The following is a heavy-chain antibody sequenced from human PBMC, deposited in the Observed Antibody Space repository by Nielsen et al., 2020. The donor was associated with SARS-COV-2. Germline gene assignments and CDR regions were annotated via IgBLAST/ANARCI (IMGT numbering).Heavy chain of an antibody. CDR2: IWFDGTNP. CDR3: VRDSIPVAHPRGNWFDP. Sequence: GESLKISCAASGFTFSSHGMHWVRQPPGKGLEWVALIWFDGTNPHYADSVKGRFTISRDNSKNILYLQMNNLRAEDTAVYHCVRDSIPVAHPRGNWFDPWGQGTLVTVSS. D-gene: IGHD6-19*01. V-gene: IGHV3-33*01. J-gene: IGHJ5*02. CDR1: GFTFSSHG.